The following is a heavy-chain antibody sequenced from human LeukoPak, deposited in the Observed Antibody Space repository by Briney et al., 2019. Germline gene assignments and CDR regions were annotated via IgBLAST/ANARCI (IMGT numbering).Heavy chain of an antibody. D-gene: IGHD6-19*01. V-gene: IGHV4-39*07. CDR2: IFYTGRS. J-gene: IGHJ4*02. CDR3: AKILYSSNIDY. Sequence: SETLSLTCTVSGGSISSVSYYWGWIRQPPGKGLECIGSIFYTGRSYYNPSLKRRVTISVDTSKNQFSLKLSSVTAADTAVYYCAKILYSSNIDYWGQGTLVTVSS. CDR1: GGSISSVSYY.